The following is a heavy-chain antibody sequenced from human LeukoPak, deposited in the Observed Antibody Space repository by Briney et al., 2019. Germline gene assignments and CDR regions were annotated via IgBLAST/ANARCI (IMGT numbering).Heavy chain of an antibody. CDR3: ARDKADDYYGSGSFYGMDV. Sequence: QSGGSLRLSCAASGFTFSSYAMSWVRQAPGKGLEWVSVIYSGGSTYYADSVKGRFTISRDNSKNTLYLQMNSLRAEDTAVYYCARDKADDYYGSGSFYGMDVWGQGTTVTVSS. V-gene: IGHV3-53*01. J-gene: IGHJ6*02. CDR2: IYSGGST. D-gene: IGHD3-10*01. CDR1: GFTFSSYA.